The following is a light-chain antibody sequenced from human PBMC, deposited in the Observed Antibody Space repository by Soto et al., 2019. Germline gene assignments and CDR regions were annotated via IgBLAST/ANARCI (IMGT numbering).Light chain of an antibody. Sequence: DIQVTQSPSSVSASVGDRVTITCRASQDIAAYLAWYQHKPGRAPELLIRAASTLQSGVPSRFSGSGSGTDFTLTINSLQPEDFATYYCQQYNSYSYTFGQGTKLEIK. CDR3: QQYNSYSYT. V-gene: IGKV1-16*01. J-gene: IGKJ2*01. CDR1: QDIAAY. CDR2: AAS.